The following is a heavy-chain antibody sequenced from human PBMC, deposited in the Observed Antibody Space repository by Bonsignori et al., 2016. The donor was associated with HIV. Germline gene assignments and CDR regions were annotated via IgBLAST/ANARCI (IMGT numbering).Heavy chain of an antibody. J-gene: IGHJ4*02. D-gene: IGHD3-16*02. V-gene: IGHV3-48*02. CDR1: GFTFSSYS. Sequence: GGSLRLSCAASGFTFSSYSMNWVRQAPGKGLEWVSYISSSSSTIYYADSVKGRFTISRDNAKNSLYLQMNSLRDEDTAVYYCARVRTIMITFGGVIPDYWGQGTLVTVSS. CDR2: ISSSSSTI. CDR3: ARVRTIMITFGGVIPDY.